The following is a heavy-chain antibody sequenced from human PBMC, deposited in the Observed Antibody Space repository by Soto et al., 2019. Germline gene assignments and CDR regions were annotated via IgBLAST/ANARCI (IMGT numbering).Heavy chain of an antibody. Sequence: GGSLRLSCAVSGFTVSSNYMSWVRQAPGKGLEWVSVIYSGGSTYYADSVKGRFTISRDNSKNTLYLQMNSLRAEDTAVYYCARDWSYYDFWSGSAGMDVWGQGTTVTVSS. D-gene: IGHD3-3*01. J-gene: IGHJ6*02. CDR3: ARDWSYYDFWSGSAGMDV. CDR1: GFTVSSNY. V-gene: IGHV3-53*01. CDR2: IYSGGST.